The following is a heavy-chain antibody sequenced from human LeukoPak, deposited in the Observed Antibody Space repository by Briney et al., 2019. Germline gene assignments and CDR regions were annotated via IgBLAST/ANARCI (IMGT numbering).Heavy chain of an antibody. D-gene: IGHD3-3*01. V-gene: IGHV3-7*01. CDR1: GFTFSSYW. J-gene: IGHJ5*02. CDR3: ARVAYDFWSGLGAWFDP. Sequence: GGSLRLSCAASGFTFSSYWMSWVRQAPGKGLEWVANIKQDGSEKYYVDSVKGRFTISRDNAKNSLYLQMNSLRAEDTAVYYCARVAYDFWSGLGAWFDPWGQGTLVTVSS. CDR2: IKQDGSEK.